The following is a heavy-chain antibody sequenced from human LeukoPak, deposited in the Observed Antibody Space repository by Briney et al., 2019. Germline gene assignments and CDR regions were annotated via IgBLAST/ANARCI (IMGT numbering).Heavy chain of an antibody. CDR3: ARVDFWSGYYFGWFDP. D-gene: IGHD3-3*01. Sequence: SETLSLTCTVSGGSISSYYWSWIRQPPGKGLEWIGSIYHSGSTYYNLSLKSRVTISVDTSKNQFSLKLSSVTAADTAVYYCARVDFWSGYYFGWFDPWGQGTLVTVSS. V-gene: IGHV4-59*04. CDR2: IYHSGST. J-gene: IGHJ5*02. CDR1: GGSISSYY.